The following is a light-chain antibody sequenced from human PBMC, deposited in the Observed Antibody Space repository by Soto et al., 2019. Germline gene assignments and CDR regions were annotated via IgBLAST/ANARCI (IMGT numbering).Light chain of an antibody. CDR2: EVS. CDR1: SSDVGGYTY. CDR3: SSYAGITPYV. V-gene: IGLV2-8*01. J-gene: IGLJ1*01. Sequence: QSALPQPPSASGSPGQSVTISCTGTSSDVGGYTYVSWYQQHPGKAPKLMIYEVSKRPSGVPDRFSGSKSGNTASLTVSGLQAEDEADYYCSSYAGITPYVFGTGTKVTV.